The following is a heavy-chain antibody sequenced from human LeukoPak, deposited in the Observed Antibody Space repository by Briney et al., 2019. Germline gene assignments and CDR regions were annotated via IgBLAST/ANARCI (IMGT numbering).Heavy chain of an antibody. D-gene: IGHD3-10*01. CDR3: VRDRHYIGNREVRFPY. CDR2: ISSSGSTI. Sequence: GGSLRLSCAASGFTFSSYEMNWVRQAPGKGLEWVSYISSSGSTIYYADSVKGRFTISRDNAKNSLYLQMNSLRVEDTAVYYCVRDRHYIGNREVRFPYWGQGALVTVSS. CDR1: GFTFSSYE. V-gene: IGHV3-48*03. J-gene: IGHJ4*02.